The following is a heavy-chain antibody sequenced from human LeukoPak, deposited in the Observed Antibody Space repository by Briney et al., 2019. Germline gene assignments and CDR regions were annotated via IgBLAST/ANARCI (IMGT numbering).Heavy chain of an antibody. CDR2: ISAYNGNT. V-gene: IGHV1-18*01. CDR3: ARVTSGVMVYADFDY. Sequence: ASVKVSCKASGYTFTSYGISWVRQAPGQGLEWMGWISAYNGNTNYAQKLQGRVTMTTDTSTSTAYMELRSLGSDDTAVYYCARVTSGVMVYADFDYWGQGTLVTVSS. D-gene: IGHD2-8*01. J-gene: IGHJ4*02. CDR1: GYTFTSYG.